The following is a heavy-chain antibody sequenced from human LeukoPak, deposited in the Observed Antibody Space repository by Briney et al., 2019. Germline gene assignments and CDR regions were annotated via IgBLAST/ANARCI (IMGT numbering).Heavy chain of an antibody. V-gene: IGHV4-59*08. Sequence: PAETLSLTCTVSGVTISGFYLNWIRQPPGRGLEWIGHVYYSGSNNYNPSLQSRVTISPDTSKNQFSLKLTSVTAADTAVFYCVRRRHHDSDGYWYYFDYGGQGTLVTASS. CDR1: GVTISGFY. J-gene: IGHJ4*02. D-gene: IGHD3-22*01. CDR2: VYYSGSN. CDR3: VRRRHHDSDGYWYYFDY.